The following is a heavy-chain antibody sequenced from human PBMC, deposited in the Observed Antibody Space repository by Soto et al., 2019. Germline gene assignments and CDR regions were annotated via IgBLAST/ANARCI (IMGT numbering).Heavy chain of an antibody. D-gene: IGHD2-21*02. CDR3: GRGFCASDTGPPSSSFVTL. V-gene: IGHV1-69*06. CDR1: GGTFNKFA. J-gene: IGHJ6*02. Sequence: VQLVQSGAEVKKTGSSVKVSCKASGGTFNKFAFSWVRQAPGQGFEWMGGIIPVFRSANYAQRFRGRITITADKYPITVYLYLNDLKSDDTAFNYWGRGFCASDTGPPSSSFVTLWGLGTRVTVSS. CDR2: IIPVFRSA.